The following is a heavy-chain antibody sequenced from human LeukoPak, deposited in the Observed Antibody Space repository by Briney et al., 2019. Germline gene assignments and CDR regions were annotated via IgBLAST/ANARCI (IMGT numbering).Heavy chain of an antibody. V-gene: IGHV4-4*07. J-gene: IGHJ4*02. CDR3: ARQATVGRTGGLFDY. CDR1: GGSINTYY. D-gene: IGHD3-10*01. Sequence: SETLSLTCTVSGGSINTYYWSWIRRPAGKGLEWIGRIYSSGSTNYNPSLKSRITMSVDMSKNQFSLRLSSVTAADTAVYYCARQATVGRTGGLFDYWGQGTLVTVSS. CDR2: IYSSGST.